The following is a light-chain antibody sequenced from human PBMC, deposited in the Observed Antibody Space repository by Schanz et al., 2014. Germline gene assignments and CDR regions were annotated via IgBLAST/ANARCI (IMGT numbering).Light chain of an antibody. CDR1: QSVSSY. CDR2: GSS. Sequence: EIVLTQSPGTLSLSPGERATLSCRASQSVSSYLAWYQQKPGQAPRLLIYGSSSRATGFPDRFSGSGSGTDFTLTISRLEPEDFAVYYCQHYSMSPLFGQGTKVEIK. CDR3: QHYSMSPL. V-gene: IGKV3-20*01. J-gene: IGKJ1*01.